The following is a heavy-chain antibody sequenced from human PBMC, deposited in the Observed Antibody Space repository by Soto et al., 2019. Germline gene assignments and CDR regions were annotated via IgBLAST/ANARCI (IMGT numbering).Heavy chain of an antibody. CDR1: GIPYSPYY. D-gene: IGHD1-26*01. J-gene: IGHJ5*02. V-gene: IGHV3-11*01. Sequence: SLRLSYTASGIPYSPYYTSWIRQAPGKGLEWVSYISSSGSTIYYADSVKGRVTISRDNANNSLYLQMHSLRAEDTAVYYCATLYYPWGQGTLVTVSS. CDR2: ISSSGSTI. CDR3: ATLYYP.